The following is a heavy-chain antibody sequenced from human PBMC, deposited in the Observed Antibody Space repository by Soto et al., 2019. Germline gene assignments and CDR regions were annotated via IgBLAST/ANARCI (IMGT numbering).Heavy chain of an antibody. CDR1: GYSFTNSA. CDR3: AKDQAPYYYDSRETFDY. D-gene: IGHD3-22*01. J-gene: IGHJ4*02. Sequence: ASVKVSCKASGYSFTNSAIHWLRQAPGQRLEWMGWINAGSGSAKYSQKFQGRVTITRDTSASTAYMQMNSLRAEDTAVYYCAKDQAPYYYDSRETFDYWGQGTLVTVSS. CDR2: INAGSGSA. V-gene: IGHV1-3*01.